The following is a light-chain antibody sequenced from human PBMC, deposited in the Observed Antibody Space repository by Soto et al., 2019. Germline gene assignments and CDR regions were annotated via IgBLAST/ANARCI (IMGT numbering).Light chain of an antibody. Sequence: DIQMTQSPSTLSASVGDRVTITCRASHSISSWLSWYQQKPGKAPNLLIYDASTLESGVPSRFSGSGSGTDFTLTIRSVQPEDFATYYCQQYNSYPLTFGGGTKVDI. J-gene: IGKJ4*01. CDR1: HSISSW. CDR2: DAS. V-gene: IGKV1-5*01. CDR3: QQYNSYPLT.